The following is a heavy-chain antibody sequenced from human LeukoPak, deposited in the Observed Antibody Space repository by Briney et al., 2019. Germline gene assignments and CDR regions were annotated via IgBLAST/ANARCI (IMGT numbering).Heavy chain of an antibody. CDR2: IYYSGST. CDR1: GGSFSSYY. J-gene: IGHJ4*02. Sequence: SETLSLTCAVYGGSFSSYYWSWIRQPPGKGLEWIGYIYYSGSTNYNPSLKSRVTISVDTSKNQFSLKLSSVTAADTAVYYCASLLYSSSWYSWYYFDYWGQGTLVTVSS. V-gene: IGHV4-59*08. D-gene: IGHD6-13*01. CDR3: ASLLYSSSWYSWYYFDY.